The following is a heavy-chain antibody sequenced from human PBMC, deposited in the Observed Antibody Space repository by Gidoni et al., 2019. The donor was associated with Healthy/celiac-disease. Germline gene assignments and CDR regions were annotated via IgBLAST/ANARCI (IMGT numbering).Heavy chain of an antibody. D-gene: IGHD3-3*01. CDR1: GGSISSGSYY. CDR3: ARESRFLEWLLYYYYFDY. CDR2: IYTSGST. J-gene: IGHJ4*02. Sequence: QVQLKESGPGLVKPSQTLSLTCTVSGGSISSGSYYWSWIRQPAGKGLEWIGRIYTSGSTNYNPSLKSRVTISVDTSKNQFSLKLSSVTAADTAVYYCARESRFLEWLLYYYYFDYWGQGTLVTVSS. V-gene: IGHV4-61*02.